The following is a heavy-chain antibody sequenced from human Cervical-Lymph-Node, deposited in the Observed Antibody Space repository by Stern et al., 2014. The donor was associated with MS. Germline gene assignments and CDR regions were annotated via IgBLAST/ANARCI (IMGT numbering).Heavy chain of an antibody. CDR1: GFTFSSYS. J-gene: IGHJ3*02. D-gene: IGHD3-22*01. CDR2: ISSISSYI. Sequence: EVQLVESGGGLVKPGGSLRLSCAASGFTFSSYSMNWVRQAPGKGLEWVSSISSISSYIYYADAVKGRFTISRDNAKNSLYLQMNSLRAEDTAVYYCARDQGGKYYDSSGYYSDAFDIWGQGTMVTVSS. CDR3: ARDQGGKYYDSSGYYSDAFDI. V-gene: IGHV3-21*01.